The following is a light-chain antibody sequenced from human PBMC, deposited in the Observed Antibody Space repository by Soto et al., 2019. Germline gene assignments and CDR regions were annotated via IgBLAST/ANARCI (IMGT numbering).Light chain of an antibody. CDR1: GSDVGRYNY. V-gene: IGLV2-14*01. CDR2: DVS. Sequence: QSVLTQPASVSGSPGQSITISCTGTGSDVGRYNYVSWYQQYPGKAPKLTIYDVSNRPLGVSNRFSGSKSGNTASLTISGLQYEDEADYYCRSSTSSSPYVFGTGTKLTVL. CDR3: RSSTSSSPYV. J-gene: IGLJ1*01.